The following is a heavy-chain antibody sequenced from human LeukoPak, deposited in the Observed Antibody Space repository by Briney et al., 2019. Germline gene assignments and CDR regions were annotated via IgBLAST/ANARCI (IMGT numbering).Heavy chain of an antibody. CDR1: GYTFTGYY. J-gene: IGHJ4*02. V-gene: IGHV1-2*02. D-gene: IGHD5-12*01. CDR2: INPNSGGT. CDR3: AREGSGYDSREDYFDY. Sequence: ASVKVSCKASGYTFTGYYMHWVRQAPGQGLEWMGWINPNSGGTNYAQKFQGRVTMTRDTSISTAYMELSRLRSDDTAVYYCAREGSGYDSREDYFDYWGQGTLVTVSS.